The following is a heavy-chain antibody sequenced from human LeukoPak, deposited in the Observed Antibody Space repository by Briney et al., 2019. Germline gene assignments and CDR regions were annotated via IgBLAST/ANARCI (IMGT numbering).Heavy chain of an antibody. Sequence: PSETLSLTCTVSGGSISSSRYYWGWIRQPPGKGLEWIGSIYYSGSTSYNPSLRSRVTISVDTSKNQFSLKLSSVTAAYTAVYYCASYYDNSGSARIGYFDYWGQGTLVTVSS. J-gene: IGHJ4*02. CDR2: IYYSGST. CDR3: ASYYDNSGSARIGYFDY. CDR1: GGSISSSRYY. V-gene: IGHV4-39*01. D-gene: IGHD3-22*01.